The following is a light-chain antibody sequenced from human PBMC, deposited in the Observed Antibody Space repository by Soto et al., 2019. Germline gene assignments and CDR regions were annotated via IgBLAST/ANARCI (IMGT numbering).Light chain of an antibody. V-gene: IGKV3-15*01. J-gene: IGKJ2*01. CDR2: GAS. CDR1: RSVSSN. Sequence: EIVMTQSPATLSVSPGERATLSCRASRSVSSNLAWYQQKPGQAPRLLMYGASTRVTGIPARFSGSGSGTEFTLTISSLQSEDFAVYYCQQHNNWPPYTFGQGTKLEIK. CDR3: QQHNNWPPYT.